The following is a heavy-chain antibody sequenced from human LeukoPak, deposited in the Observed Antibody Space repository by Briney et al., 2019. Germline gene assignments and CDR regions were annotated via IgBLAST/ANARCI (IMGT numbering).Heavy chain of an antibody. CDR2: INPNSGGT. Sequence: ASVKVSCKASGYTFTGYYMHWLRQAPGQGLEWMGWINPNSGGTNYAQKFQGRVTMTRDTSISTAYMELSRLRSDDTAVYYCARDLVVPAARGDYWGQGTLVTVSS. CDR1: GYTFTGYY. D-gene: IGHD2-2*01. CDR3: ARDLVVPAARGDY. V-gene: IGHV1-2*02. J-gene: IGHJ4*02.